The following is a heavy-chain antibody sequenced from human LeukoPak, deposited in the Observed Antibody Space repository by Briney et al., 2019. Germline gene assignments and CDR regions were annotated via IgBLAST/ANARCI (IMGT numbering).Heavy chain of an antibody. CDR2: ISGSGGST. D-gene: IGHD5-12*01. V-gene: IGHV3-23*01. J-gene: IGHJ5*02. CDR1: GFTFSSYA. CDR3: AKGEYSGYASSFDP. Sequence: PGESLRLSCAASGFTFSSYAMSWVRQAPGKGLEWVSAISGSGGSTYYADSVKGRFTISRDNSKNTLYLQMNSLRAEDTAVYYCAKGEYSGYASSFDPWGQGTLVTVSS.